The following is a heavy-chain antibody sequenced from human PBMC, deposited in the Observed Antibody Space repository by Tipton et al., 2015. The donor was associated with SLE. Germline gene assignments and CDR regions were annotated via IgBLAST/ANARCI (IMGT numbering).Heavy chain of an antibody. CDR2: ITSSGTYI. V-gene: IGHV3-21*03. D-gene: IGHD5-18*01. CDR1: TFSFSNYI. Sequence: SLRLSCAASTFSFSNYIMNWVRQATGKGLEWVANITSSGTYIYYADSVKGRFTIAREDAANSVYLQMSQLRGDDTAVYYCAISAASAFYYGMDVWGPGTTLTVFS. J-gene: IGHJ6*02. CDR3: AISAASAFYYGMDV.